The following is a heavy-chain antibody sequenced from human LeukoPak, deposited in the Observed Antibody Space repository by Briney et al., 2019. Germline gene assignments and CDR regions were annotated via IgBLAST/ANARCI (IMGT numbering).Heavy chain of an antibody. V-gene: IGHV3-30*02. CDR2: IRYDGSNK. CDR1: GFTFGSYG. J-gene: IGHJ4*02. D-gene: IGHD4-23*01. CDR3: AKDPTTVVITYFDY. Sequence: PGGSLRLSCAASGFTFGSYGMHWVRRAPGKGLEWVAFIRYDGSNKYYADSAKGRFTISRDNSKNTLYLQMNSLRAEDTAVYYCAKDPTTVVITYFDYWGQGTLVTVSS.